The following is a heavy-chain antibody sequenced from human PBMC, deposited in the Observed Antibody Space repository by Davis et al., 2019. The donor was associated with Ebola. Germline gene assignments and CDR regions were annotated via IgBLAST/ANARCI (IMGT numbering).Heavy chain of an antibody. Sequence: AASVKVSCKASGYTFTGYYMHWVRQAPGQGLEWMGRINPNSGGTNYAQKFQGRVTMTRDTSISTAYMELSRLRSDDKAVYYCAREKDREQQPGHNDYYYGMDVWGKGTTVTVSS. J-gene: IGHJ6*04. D-gene: IGHD6-13*01. CDR2: INPNSGGT. CDR1: GYTFTGYY. V-gene: IGHV1-2*06. CDR3: AREKDREQQPGHNDYYYGMDV.